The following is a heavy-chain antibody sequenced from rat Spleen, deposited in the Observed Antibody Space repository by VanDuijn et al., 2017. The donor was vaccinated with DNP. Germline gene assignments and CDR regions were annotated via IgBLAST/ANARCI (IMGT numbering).Heavy chain of an antibody. Sequence: EVQLQEPGPGLVKPSQSLSLTCSVTGYSITNNYWGWIRKFPGNKMEWMGYINYSGTTAYNPSRRSPISITRDTSKNHFFLQVNSVTTEDTATYYCARDEAYYVRYFDFWGPGTMVTVSS. V-gene: IGHV3-1*01. D-gene: IGHD1-6*01. CDR2: INYSGTT. J-gene: IGHJ1*01. CDR3: ARDEAYYVRYFDF. CDR1: GYSITNNY.